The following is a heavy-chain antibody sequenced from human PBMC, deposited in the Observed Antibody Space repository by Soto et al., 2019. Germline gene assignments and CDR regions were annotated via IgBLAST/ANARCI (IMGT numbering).Heavy chain of an antibody. CDR3: ARLGRAGVTPKFRYFDL. CDR2: ISSSSSTI. V-gene: IGHV3-48*01. CDR1: GFTFSSYS. Sequence: EVQLVESGGGLVQPGGSLRLSCAASGFTFSSYSMNWVRQAPGKGLEWVSYISSSSSTIYYADSVKGRFTISRDNAKNSLYLQMNSLRAEDTAVYYCARLGRAGVTPKFRYFDLWGRGTLVTVSS. D-gene: IGHD2-21*02. J-gene: IGHJ2*01.